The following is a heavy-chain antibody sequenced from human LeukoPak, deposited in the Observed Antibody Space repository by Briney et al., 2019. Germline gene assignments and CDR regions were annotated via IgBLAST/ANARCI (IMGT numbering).Heavy chain of an antibody. V-gene: IGHV3-23*01. D-gene: IGHD3-3*01. Sequence: GGSLRLSCAASGFTFSSYAMSWVRQAPGKGLEWVSAISGSGGSTYYADSVKGRFTISRDNSKNTLYLQMNSLRAEDTVVYYCAKSEWQQPENWFDPWGQGTLVTVSS. CDR1: GFTFSSYA. J-gene: IGHJ5*02. CDR3: AKSEWQQPENWFDP. CDR2: ISGSGGST.